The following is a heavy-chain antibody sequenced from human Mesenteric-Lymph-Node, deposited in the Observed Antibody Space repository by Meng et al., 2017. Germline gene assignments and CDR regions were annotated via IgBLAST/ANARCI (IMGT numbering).Heavy chain of an antibody. V-gene: IGHV4-4*02. J-gene: IGHJ4*02. CDR3: ATNGFYSIDN. D-gene: IGHD2-8*01. Sequence: QVRLEASGPGLVKPSGTLSLTCTVSAGSITNKDWWSWVRQPPGKGLEWIGEMHHDGRTNYNPSFKSRVIMSMDKSSNQFSLHLSFVTAADTAVYFCATNGFYSIDNWGQGTLVTVSS. CDR2: MHHDGRT. CDR1: AGSITNKDW.